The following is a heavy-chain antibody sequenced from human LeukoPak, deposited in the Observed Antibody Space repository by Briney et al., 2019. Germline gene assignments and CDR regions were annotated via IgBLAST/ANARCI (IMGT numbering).Heavy chain of an antibody. CDR1: GFTFSSYA. V-gene: IGHV3-23*01. Sequence: QPGGSLRLSCAASGFTFSSYAMSWVRQAPGKGLEWVSVISGSGGTTYYADSVKGRLTISRDNSKNTLYLQMNSLRVEDTAVYYCARHGSYRSSWYSCFDYWGQGTLVTVSS. D-gene: IGHD6-13*01. J-gene: IGHJ4*02. CDR2: ISGSGGTT. CDR3: ARHGSYRSSWYSCFDY.